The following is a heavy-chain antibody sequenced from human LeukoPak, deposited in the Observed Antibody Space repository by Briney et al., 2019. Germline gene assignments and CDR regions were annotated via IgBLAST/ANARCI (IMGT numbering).Heavy chain of an antibody. V-gene: IGHV3-30*02. J-gene: IGHJ4*02. CDR3: ARGRVYYYGSGSYYNAPFDY. CDR1: GFTFSSYG. D-gene: IGHD3-10*01. Sequence: GGSLRLSCAASGFTFSSYGMHWVRQAPGKGLEWVAFIRYDGSNKYYADSVKGRFTISRDNSKNTLYLQMNSLRAEDTAVYYCARGRVYYYGSGSYYNAPFDYWGQGTLVTVSS. CDR2: IRYDGSNK.